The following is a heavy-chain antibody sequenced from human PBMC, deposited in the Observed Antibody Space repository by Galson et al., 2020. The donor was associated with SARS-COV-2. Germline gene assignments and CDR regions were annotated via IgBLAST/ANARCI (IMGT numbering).Heavy chain of an antibody. J-gene: IGHJ6*03. Sequence: ASVKVSCKASGYTFTGYYMHWVRQAPGQGLEWMGWINPNSGGTNYAQTFQGRVTMTRDTSISTAYMELSRLRSDDTAVYYCASGYTNCSGGSCYPHGYYYYMDVWGKGTTVTVSS. CDR3: ASGYTNCSGGSCYPHGYYYYMDV. D-gene: IGHD2-15*01. CDR2: INPNSGGT. CDR1: GYTFTGYY. V-gene: IGHV1-2*02.